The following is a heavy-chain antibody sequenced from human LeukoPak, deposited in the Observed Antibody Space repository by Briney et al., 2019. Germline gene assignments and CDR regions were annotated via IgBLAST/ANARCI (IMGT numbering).Heavy chain of an antibody. CDR1: GFTFSSYA. D-gene: IGHD6-19*01. V-gene: IGHV3-23*01. Sequence: GGSLRLSCAASGFTFSSYAMSWVRQAPGKGLEWVSAITGSGGSTYYADSVKGRFTISRDNSKNTLYLQMNSLRAEDTAVYYCAKEKGYSSGWEHFDYRGQGTLVTVSS. CDR3: AKEKGYSSGWEHFDY. CDR2: ITGSGGST. J-gene: IGHJ4*02.